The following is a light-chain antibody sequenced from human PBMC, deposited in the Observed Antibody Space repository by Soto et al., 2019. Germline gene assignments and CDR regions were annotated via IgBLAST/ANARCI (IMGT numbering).Light chain of an antibody. Sequence: EIVLTQSPATLSLSPGEIATLSCSASQSVSSYLAWYQQKPGQSPRLLIYDASTRAPDIPARFSGSGTGTDFTLTISSLEPEDSAVYHCQQRSNWPSITFGQGTRLEIK. J-gene: IGKJ5*01. CDR3: QQRSNWPSIT. V-gene: IGKV3-11*01. CDR2: DAS. CDR1: QSVSSY.